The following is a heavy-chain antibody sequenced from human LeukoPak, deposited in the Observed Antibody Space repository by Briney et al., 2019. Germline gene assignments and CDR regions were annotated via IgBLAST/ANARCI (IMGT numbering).Heavy chain of an antibody. Sequence: SETLSLTCAVYGGSFSGYYWSWIRQPPGKGLEWIGEINHSGSTNYNPSLKSRVTISVDTSKNQFSLKLSSVTAADTAVYYCARDSSSPGTVYYYYMDVWGKGTTVTVSS. V-gene: IGHV4-34*01. J-gene: IGHJ6*03. D-gene: IGHD3-10*01. CDR2: INHSGST. CDR1: GGSFSGYY. CDR3: ARDSSSPGTVYYYYMDV.